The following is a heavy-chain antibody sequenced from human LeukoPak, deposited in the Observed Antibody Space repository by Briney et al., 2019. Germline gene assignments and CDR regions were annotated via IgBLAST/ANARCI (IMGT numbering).Heavy chain of an antibody. Sequence: PSETLSLTCAVYGGSFSGYYWSWIRQPPGKGLEWIGEINHSGSTNYNPSLKSRVTISVDTSKNQFSLKLSSVAAADTAVYYCARSTRTDYSNPIDYWGQGTLVTVSS. CDR1: GGSFSGYY. J-gene: IGHJ4*02. CDR2: INHSGST. D-gene: IGHD4-11*01. CDR3: ARSTRTDYSNPIDY. V-gene: IGHV4-34*01.